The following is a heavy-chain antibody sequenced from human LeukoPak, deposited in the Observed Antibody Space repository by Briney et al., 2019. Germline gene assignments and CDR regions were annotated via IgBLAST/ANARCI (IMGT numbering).Heavy chain of an antibody. D-gene: IGHD1-26*01. Sequence: SETLSLTCTVSGGSISSSSYYWGWIRQPPGKGLEWIGSIYYSGNTYYNPSLKSRVTISVDTSKNQFSLKLSSVTAADTAVYYCARVLVGATLYYFDYWGQGILVTVSS. CDR3: ARVLVGATLYYFDY. CDR1: GGSISSSSYY. V-gene: IGHV4-39*01. CDR2: IYYSGNT. J-gene: IGHJ4*02.